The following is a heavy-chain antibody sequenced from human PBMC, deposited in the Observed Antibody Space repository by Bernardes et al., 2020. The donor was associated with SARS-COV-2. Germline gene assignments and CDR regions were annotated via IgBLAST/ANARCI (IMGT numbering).Heavy chain of an antibody. CDR1: GHSFTTYF. CDR2: PAAYNRKT. Sequence: ASVKVSCQAYGHSFTTYFSSWARQAPGQGLEWMGWPAAYNRKTNYAENFQDRVPKTMDTARSTASMKLRRLRYDDTAVYFCARGAAEALLASDYWGQGTLVTVSS. D-gene: IGHD2-8*02. J-gene: IGHJ4*02. V-gene: IGHV1-18*04. CDR3: ARGAAEALLASDY.